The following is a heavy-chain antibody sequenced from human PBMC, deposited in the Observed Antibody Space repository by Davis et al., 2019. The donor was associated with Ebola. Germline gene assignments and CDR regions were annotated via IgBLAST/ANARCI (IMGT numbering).Heavy chain of an antibody. CDR3: ARVVSNSITMIVVDHAFDI. J-gene: IGHJ3*02. CDR1: GYTFTSYG. D-gene: IGHD3-22*01. CDR2: ISAYNGNT. Sequence: ASVKVSCKASGYTFTSYGISWVRQAPGQGLEWMGWISAYNGNTNYAQKLQGRVTMTTDTSTSTAYMELSSLRSEDTAVYYCARVVSNSITMIVVDHAFDIWGQGTMVTVSS. V-gene: IGHV1-18*04.